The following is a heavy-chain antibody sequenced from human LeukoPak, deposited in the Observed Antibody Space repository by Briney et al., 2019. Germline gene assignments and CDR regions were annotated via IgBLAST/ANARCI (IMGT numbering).Heavy chain of an antibody. D-gene: IGHD6-13*01. CDR2: ISYDGSNK. V-gene: IGHV3-30*18. J-gene: IGHJ6*03. Sequence: PGGSLRLSCAASGFTFSSYGMHWVRQAPGKGLEWVAVISYDGSNKYYADSVKGRFTISRDNSKNTLYLQMNSLRAEDTAVYYCAKRLNSSSPTGDYYYYMDVWGKGTTVTVSS. CDR3: AKRLNSSSPTGDYYYYMDV. CDR1: GFTFSSYG.